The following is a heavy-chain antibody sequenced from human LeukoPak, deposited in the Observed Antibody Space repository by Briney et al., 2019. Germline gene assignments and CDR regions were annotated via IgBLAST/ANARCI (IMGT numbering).Heavy chain of an antibody. D-gene: IGHD5-12*01. Sequence: PGGSLRLSCAASGFTFSSYGMYWVRQAPGKGLEWVAFIRYDGSNKYYADSVKGRFTISRDNSKNTLYLQMNSLSAEDTALYYCAKVYGRSAGLFRTVATFDYWGQGTLVTVSS. J-gene: IGHJ4*02. CDR3: AKVYGRSAGLFRTVATFDY. CDR1: GFTFSSYG. V-gene: IGHV3-30*02. CDR2: IRYDGSNK.